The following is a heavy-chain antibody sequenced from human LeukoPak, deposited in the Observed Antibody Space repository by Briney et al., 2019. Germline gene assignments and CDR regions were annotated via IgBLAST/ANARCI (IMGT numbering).Heavy chain of an antibody. Sequence: PGGSLRLSCAASGFTFSSYWVHWVRQAPGKGLLWVSPINSDGSSTSYADSVKGRFTISRDNAKNTLSLQMNSLRAEDTAVYYCARVGGSNAFDIWGQGTMVIVSS. V-gene: IGHV3-74*01. CDR2: INSDGSST. J-gene: IGHJ3*02. CDR1: GFTFSSYW. D-gene: IGHD1-26*01. CDR3: ARVGGSNAFDI.